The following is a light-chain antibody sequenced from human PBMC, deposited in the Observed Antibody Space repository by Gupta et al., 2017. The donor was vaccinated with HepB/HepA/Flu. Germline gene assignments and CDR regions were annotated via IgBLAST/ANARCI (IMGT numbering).Light chain of an antibody. J-gene: IGLJ2*01. CDR1: SSDVGAYNY. CDR2: EVN. V-gene: IGLV2-8*01. CDR3: SSYAGSNNLV. Sequence: QSALTQPPSASGSPGQSVTISCTGTSSDVGAYNYVTWYQQHPGKAPKLMIYEVNKRPAGVPDRFSGSKSGNTASLTVSGRKEEDEADYYCSSYAGSNNLVFGGGTKLTVL.